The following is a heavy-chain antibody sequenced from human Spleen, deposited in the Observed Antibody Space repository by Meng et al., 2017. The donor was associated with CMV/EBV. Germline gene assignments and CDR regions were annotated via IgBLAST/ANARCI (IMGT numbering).Heavy chain of an antibody. CDR1: GGTFDSYA. V-gene: IGHV1-69*10. CDR2: IIPLRGIA. Sequence: SVKVSCKASGGTFDSYAISWVRQAPGQGLEWMGGIIPLRGIADYAQKFQDRVSITADKSTRTVYLELSSLRSEDTAVYYCARVGQGFTDYWGQGTPVTVSS. CDR3: ARVGQGFTDY. J-gene: IGHJ4*02.